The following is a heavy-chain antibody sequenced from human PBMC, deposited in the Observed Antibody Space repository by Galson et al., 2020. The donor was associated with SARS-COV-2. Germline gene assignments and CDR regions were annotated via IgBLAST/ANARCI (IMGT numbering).Heavy chain of an antibody. V-gene: IGHV4-61*02. CDR1: GASISSGSYY. J-gene: IGHJ6*02. Sequence: SETLSLTCTVSGASISSGSYYWSWNRQPAGKGLEWIGRIYKSGNTNYNPSLWSQVTISVDTYKNQFSLKLTSVTAADTAVYYCARGNSPCVTSCGVLTGSWGMYVLVQGTTVTVAS. CDR3: ARGNSPCVTSCGVLTGSWGMYV. D-gene: IGHD3-3*01. CDR2: IYKSGNT.